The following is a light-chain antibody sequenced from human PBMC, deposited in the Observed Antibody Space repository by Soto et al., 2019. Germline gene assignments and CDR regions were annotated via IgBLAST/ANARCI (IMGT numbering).Light chain of an antibody. J-gene: IGKJ1*01. Sequence: DIRLTQSPSTLSGSEGDRVTITCRASQAISVLLSWYQQKPGKAPKLLIYKASTLKRGVPSSFSGSGPGTEFTLTSGILQSDDFATYYCQHYISYSEAFGQGTKVDIK. CDR3: QHYISYSEA. CDR1: QAISVL. V-gene: IGKV1-5*03. CDR2: KAS.